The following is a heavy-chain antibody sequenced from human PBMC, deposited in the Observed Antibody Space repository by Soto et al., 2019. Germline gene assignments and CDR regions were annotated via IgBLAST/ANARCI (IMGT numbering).Heavy chain of an antibody. D-gene: IGHD3-16*01. CDR1: GFTFSSYA. Sequence: EVQLLESGGGLVQPGGSLRLSCAASGFTFSSYAMSWVRQAPGKGLEWVSAISGSGGSTYYADSVKGRFTISRDNSKNTRYLQMNSLRAEDTAVYYCAKDLDYVWGINYYYGMDVWGQGTTVTVSS. CDR2: ISGSGGST. CDR3: AKDLDYVWGINYYYGMDV. V-gene: IGHV3-23*01. J-gene: IGHJ6*02.